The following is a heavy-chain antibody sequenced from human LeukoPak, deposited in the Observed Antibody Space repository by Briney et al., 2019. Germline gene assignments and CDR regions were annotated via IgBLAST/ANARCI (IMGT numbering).Heavy chain of an antibody. CDR2: INHGGGT. J-gene: IGHJ4*02. CDR1: GGSFSDYF. D-gene: IGHD4-17*01. CDR3: ARGEDGTGDYRPTYFDS. V-gene: IGHV4-34*01. Sequence: SETLSLACAVYGGSFSDYFWNWIRQPPGKGLEWIGEINHGGGTRYNPSLKSRATISVDTSKKQFSLNLTSVTAADTAVYYCARGEDGTGDYRPTYFDSWGQGTLVTVSS.